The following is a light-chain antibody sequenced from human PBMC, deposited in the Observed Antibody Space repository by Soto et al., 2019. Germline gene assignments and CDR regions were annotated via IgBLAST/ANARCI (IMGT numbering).Light chain of an antibody. CDR3: AAWDDSLSVL. J-gene: IGLJ2*01. CDR2: RNN. Sequence: QAVVTQPPSASGTPGQRVTISCSGSSSNIGSNYVYWYQQLPGTAPKLLIHRNNQRPSGVPDRFSGSKSGTSASLAISGLRSEDEADYYCAAWDDSLSVLFGGGTKLTVL. CDR1: SSNIGSNY. V-gene: IGLV1-47*01.